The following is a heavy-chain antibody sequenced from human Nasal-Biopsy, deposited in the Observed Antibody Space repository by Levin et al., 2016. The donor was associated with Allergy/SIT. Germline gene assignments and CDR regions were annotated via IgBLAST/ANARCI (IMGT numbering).Heavy chain of an antibody. V-gene: IGHV1-2*02. J-gene: IGHJ6*02. CDR3: ARNLDGLAV. CDR1: GYTFSAYQ. CDR2: INPNSGGT. Sequence: ASVKVSCKASGYTFSAYQIYWVRQAPGQGLEWMGWINPNSGGTNYAQKFQGRVTMTGDTSINTAYMELRTLTVDDTAVYYCARNLDGLAVWGQGTTVTVSS.